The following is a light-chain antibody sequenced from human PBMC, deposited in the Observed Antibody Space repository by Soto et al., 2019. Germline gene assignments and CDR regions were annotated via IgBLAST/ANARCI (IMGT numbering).Light chain of an antibody. V-gene: IGKV1-39*01. Sequence: DIQMTQSPSSLSASVGDRVTITCRASQSISSYLNWYQQKPGKAPKLLIYAASSLQSGVPSRFSGSGSGSDFTLTISSLQPEDFATYYCQQSYSISWRFGQGTKVEIK. CDR2: AAS. CDR1: QSISSY. CDR3: QQSYSISWR. J-gene: IGKJ1*01.